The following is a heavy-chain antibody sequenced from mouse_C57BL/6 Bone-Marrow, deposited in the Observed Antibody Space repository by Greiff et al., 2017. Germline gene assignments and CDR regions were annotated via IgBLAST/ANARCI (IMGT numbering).Heavy chain of an antibody. CDR1: GYTFTSYW. V-gene: IGHV1-59*01. Sequence: QVQLQQPGAELVRPGTSVKLSCKASGYTFTSYWMHWVKQRPGQGLEWIGVIDPSDSYTNYNQKFKGKATLTVDTSSRTAYMQLSSLTSEDSAVYYCARMRELAMDYWGQGTSVTVSS. CDR3: ARMRELAMDY. CDR2: IDPSDSYT. J-gene: IGHJ4*01.